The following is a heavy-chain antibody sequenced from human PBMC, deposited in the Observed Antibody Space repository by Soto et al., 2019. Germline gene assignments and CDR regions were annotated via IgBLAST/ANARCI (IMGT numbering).Heavy chain of an antibody. D-gene: IGHD5-18*01. J-gene: IGHJ6*02. CDR3: ALYSYGLGAPGGYYYYGMDV. CDR2: IIPIFGTA. CDR1: GGTFSSYA. Sequence: GASVKVSCKASGGTFSSYAISWVRQAPGQGLEWMGGIIPIFGTANYAQKFQGRVTITADESTSTAYMELSSLRSEDTAVYYCALYSYGLGAPGGYYYYGMDVWGQGTTVTVSS. V-gene: IGHV1-69*13.